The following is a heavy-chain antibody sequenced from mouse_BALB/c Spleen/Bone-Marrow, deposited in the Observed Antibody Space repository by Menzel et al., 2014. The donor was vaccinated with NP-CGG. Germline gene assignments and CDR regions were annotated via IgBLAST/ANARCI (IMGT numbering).Heavy chain of an antibody. D-gene: IGHD1-1*01. CDR1: GFNIKDTY. V-gene: IGHV14-3*02. CDR3: AAYYYGTYGFAY. CDR2: IYPANGDT. J-gene: IGHJ3*01. Sequence: EVQLQQSGAELVKPGAPVKLSCTASGFNIKDTYMHWVKQRPEQGLEWIGRIYPANGDTKYDPKFQGKATITADTSSNTAYLQLSSLTSEDTAVYYCAAYYYGTYGFAYWGQGTLVTVSA.